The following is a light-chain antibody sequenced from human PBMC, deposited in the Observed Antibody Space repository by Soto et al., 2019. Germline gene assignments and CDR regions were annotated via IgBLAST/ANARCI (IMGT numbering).Light chain of an antibody. CDR1: QRISSW. CDR3: QQYNSYRLT. V-gene: IGKV1-5*01. Sequence: GDRVTITCRASQRISSWLAWYQQKPGKAPKLLIYDASSLESGVPSRFSGSGSGTEFTLTISSLQPDDFATYYCQQYNSYRLTFGGGTKVEIK. CDR2: DAS. J-gene: IGKJ4*01.